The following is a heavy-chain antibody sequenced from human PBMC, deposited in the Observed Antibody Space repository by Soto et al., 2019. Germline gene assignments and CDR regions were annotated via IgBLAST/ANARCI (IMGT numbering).Heavy chain of an antibody. J-gene: IGHJ4*02. CDR2: IFYTGRV. CDR1: GVSMTNYY. Sequence: PSETLSLTCTVSGVSMTNYYGSWIRQTPEKGLEYIGYIFYTGRVDYNPSLESRVTMSVDTSKNQFSLKLTSVTAADTAICYCERSGHSFAGDFWGPGILVTVSS. V-gene: IGHV4-59*01. D-gene: IGHD3-16*01. CDR3: ERSGHSFAGDF.